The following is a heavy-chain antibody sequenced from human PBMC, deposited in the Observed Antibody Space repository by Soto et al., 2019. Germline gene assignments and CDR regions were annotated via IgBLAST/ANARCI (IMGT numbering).Heavy chain of an antibody. CDR2: IYSGGST. Sequence: EVQLVESGGGLVQPGGSLRLSCAVSGFTVRSNYMRWVRQAPGKGLEWVSIIYSGGSTYYADSVKGRFTISRDNSKNTLYLQMNSLRAEDTAVYYCAGIRPPLYWGQGTLVTVSS. V-gene: IGHV3-66*01. D-gene: IGHD5-18*01. CDR3: AGIRPPLY. J-gene: IGHJ4*02. CDR1: GFTVRSNY.